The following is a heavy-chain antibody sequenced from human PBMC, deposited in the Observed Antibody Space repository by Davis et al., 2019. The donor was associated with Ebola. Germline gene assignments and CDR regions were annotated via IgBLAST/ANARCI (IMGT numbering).Heavy chain of an antibody. D-gene: IGHD3-10*01. CDR3: AKGGITMDRGASY. J-gene: IGHJ4*02. CDR1: GFPFSNHW. CDR2: INPDGSTT. Sequence: HTGGSLRLSCAVSGFPFSNHWMYWVRQAPGKGLVWVSRINPDGSTTDYADYVRGRFVTSRDNSKNSLFLQLDSLTVDDTAIYYCAKGGITMDRGASYWGQGTLVTVSS. V-gene: IGHV3-74*01.